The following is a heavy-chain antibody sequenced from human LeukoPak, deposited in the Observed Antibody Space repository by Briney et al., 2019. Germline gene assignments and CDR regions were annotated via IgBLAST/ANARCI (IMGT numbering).Heavy chain of an antibody. J-gene: IGHJ6*02. CDR2: IDPSDSYT. Sequence: GESLKISCQGSGYSFTSYWISWVRQMPGKGLEWMGRIDPSDSYTNYSPSFQGHVTISADKSISTAYLQWSSLKASDTAMYYCARRYYDSSRTNYYYYGMDVWGQGTTVTVSS. CDR1: GYSFTSYW. D-gene: IGHD3-22*01. V-gene: IGHV5-10-1*01. CDR3: ARRYYDSSRTNYYYYGMDV.